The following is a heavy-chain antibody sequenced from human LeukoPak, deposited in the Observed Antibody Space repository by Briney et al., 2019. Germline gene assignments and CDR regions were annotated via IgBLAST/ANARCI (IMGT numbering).Heavy chain of an antibody. CDR2: MNLNSGNT. CDR1: GYTFTSYD. J-gene: IGHJ6*03. V-gene: IGHV1-8*01. D-gene: IGHD3-9*01. CDR3: ARTHYDILTGYPQSRYYYYYMDV. Sequence: PVASVKVSCKASGYTFTSYDINWVRQATGQGLEWMGWMNLNSGNTGYAQKFQGRVTMTRNTSISTAYMELSSLRSEDTAVYYCARTHYDILTGYPQSRYYYYYMDVWGKGTTVTVSS.